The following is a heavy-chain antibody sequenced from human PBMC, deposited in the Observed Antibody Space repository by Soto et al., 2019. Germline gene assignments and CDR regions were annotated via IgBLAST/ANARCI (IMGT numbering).Heavy chain of an antibody. CDR3: AKGYDYVWGSYRSTDYYYYYGMHV. Sequence: SGGSLRLSCAASGLTFSSYGMHWVRQAPGKGLEWVAVISYDGSNKYYADSVKGRFTISRDNSKNTLYLQMNSLRAEDTAVYYCAKGYDYVWGSYRSTDYYYYYGMHVWGQGTTVNVSS. CDR2: ISYDGSNK. CDR1: GLTFSSYG. J-gene: IGHJ6*02. V-gene: IGHV3-30*18. D-gene: IGHD3-16*02.